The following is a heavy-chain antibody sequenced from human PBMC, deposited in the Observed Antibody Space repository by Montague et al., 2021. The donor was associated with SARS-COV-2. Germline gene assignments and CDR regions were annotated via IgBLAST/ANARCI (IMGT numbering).Heavy chain of an antibody. Sequence: SETLSLTCSVSSGSIISSGYYWGWIRQPPGKELEWIGNIYYSGTTYYNPSLQSRGTISVDTSKNHLSLRLSSVTAADTALYFCAGGMIRGVTKPFDYWGQGSQVTVSS. V-gene: IGHV4-39*02. CDR2: IYYSGTT. J-gene: IGHJ4*02. CDR1: SGSIISSGYY. CDR3: AGGMIRGVTKPFDY. D-gene: IGHD3-10*01.